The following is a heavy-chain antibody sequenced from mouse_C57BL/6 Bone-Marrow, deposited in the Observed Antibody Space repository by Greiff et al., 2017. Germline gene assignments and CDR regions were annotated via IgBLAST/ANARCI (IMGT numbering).Heavy chain of an antibody. J-gene: IGHJ4*01. Sequence: VQLQQPGTELVKPGASVKLSCKASGYTFTSYWMHWVKQRPGQGLEWIGNINPRNGGTNYNEKFKSKATLTVDKSSSTAYMQLSSLTSEDSAVYYCARKGLYYYAMYYWGQGTSVTVSS. CDR2: INPRNGGT. V-gene: IGHV1-53*01. CDR3: ARKGLYYYAMYY. D-gene: IGHD3-3*01. CDR1: GYTFTSYW.